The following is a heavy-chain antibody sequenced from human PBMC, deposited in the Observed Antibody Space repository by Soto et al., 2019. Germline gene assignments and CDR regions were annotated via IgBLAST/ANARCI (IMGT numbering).Heavy chain of an antibody. J-gene: IGHJ4*02. D-gene: IGHD6-13*01. CDR3: ASGASRWYPYCFDS. CDR2: IIPYYNTL. Sequence: AQVVQSGAEVRKPGSSVKLSCKASEGTFNSYAIAWVRQAPGQGLEWMGGIIPYYNTLNYAQKFQDRVTITADDSTNTVYMELSSLRSNDTAVYFCASGASRWYPYCFDSWAQGTLVTVSS. CDR1: EGTFNSYA. V-gene: IGHV1-69*01.